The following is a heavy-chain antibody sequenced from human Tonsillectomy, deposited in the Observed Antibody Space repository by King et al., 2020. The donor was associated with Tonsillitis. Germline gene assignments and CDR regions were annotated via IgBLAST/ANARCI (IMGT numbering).Heavy chain of an antibody. CDR2: ISYDGYNK. J-gene: IGHJ6*02. CDR3: ARDQVPAANYYYYGLVV. CDR1: AFTFSSYA. D-gene: IGHD2-2*01. V-gene: IGHV3-30-3*01. Sequence: VQLVESGGGVVQPGRSLRLSCAASAFTFSSYAMHWVRQAPGKGLEWVAVISYDGYNKYYADSVKGRFTISRDNSKKTLYLQMNSLRAEDTAVYYCARDQVPAANYYYYGLVVWGQGTTVSVSS.